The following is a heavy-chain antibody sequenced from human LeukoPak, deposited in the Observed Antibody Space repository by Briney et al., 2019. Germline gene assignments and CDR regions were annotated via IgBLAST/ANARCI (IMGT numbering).Heavy chain of an antibody. J-gene: IGHJ4*02. V-gene: IGHV1-2*02. D-gene: IGHD3-9*01. Sequence: AASVTVSCKASGYTFTGYYMHWVRQAPGQGLEWMGWINPNSGGTNYAQKFQGRVTMTRDTSISTAYMELSRLRSDDTAVYYCARDISRYYDILTGYYPIYYFDYWGQGTLVTVSS. CDR3: ARDISRYYDILTGYYPIYYFDY. CDR1: GYTFTGYY. CDR2: INPNSGGT.